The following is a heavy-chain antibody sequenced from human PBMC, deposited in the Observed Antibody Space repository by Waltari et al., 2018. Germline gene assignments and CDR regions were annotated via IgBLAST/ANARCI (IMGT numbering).Heavy chain of an antibody. V-gene: IGHV4-34*01. CDR3: RYHRSSSWTGVRGIDY. CDR1: GGSFSGYY. J-gene: IGHJ4*02. D-gene: IGHD6-13*01. Sequence: QVQLQQWGAGLLKPSETLSLTCAVYGGSFSGYYWSWIRQPPGKGLEWIGEINHSGSTNYNPSLKSRVTISVDTSKNQFSLKLSSVTAADTAVYYCRYHRSSSWTGVRGIDYWGQGTLVTVSS. CDR2: INHSGST.